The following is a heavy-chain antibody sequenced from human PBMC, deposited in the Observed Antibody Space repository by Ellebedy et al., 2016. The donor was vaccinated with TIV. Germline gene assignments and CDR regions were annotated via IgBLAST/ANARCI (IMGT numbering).Heavy chain of an antibody. D-gene: IGHD4-17*01. V-gene: IGHV3-33*08. CDR1: GFTFNSYA. CDR3: ARHYGDYGKDH. CDR2: IWYDGSNK. Sequence: GGSLRLXCAASGFTFNSYAMSWVRLAPGKGLEWVAVIWYDGSNKYYADSVKGRFTISRDNSKNTLYLQMNSLRAEDTAVYYCARHYGDYGKDHWGQGTLVTVSS. J-gene: IGHJ4*02.